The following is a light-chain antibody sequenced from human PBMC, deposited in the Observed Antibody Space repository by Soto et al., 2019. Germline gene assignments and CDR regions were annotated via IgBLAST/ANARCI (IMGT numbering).Light chain of an antibody. CDR3: QQYNNWPRT. J-gene: IGKJ1*01. Sequence: DIQMAKTPSPLSGSVVEIDTLPCRASQSISSYLNWYQQKPGKAPKILIYAESSLQSGVPSRFSGSGSGTELNLTISSLQSEDFAVYYCQQYNNWPRTCGQGTKVDI. CDR2: AES. V-gene: IGKV1-39*01. CDR1: QSISSY.